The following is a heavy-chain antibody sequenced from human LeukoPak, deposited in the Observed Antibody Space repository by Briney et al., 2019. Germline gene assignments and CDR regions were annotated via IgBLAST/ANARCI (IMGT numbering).Heavy chain of an antibody. CDR2: IIPIFGTV. Sequence: SVKVSCKASGGTFSSYAISWVRQAPGQGLEWMGGIIPIFGTVNYAQKFQGRVTITADESTSTAYMELSSLRSEDTAVYYCTRLSGDYWNYGGNFDSWGQGTLVTVSS. CDR1: GGTFSSYA. CDR3: TRLSGDYWNYGGNFDS. J-gene: IGHJ4*02. V-gene: IGHV1-69*13. D-gene: IGHD1-7*01.